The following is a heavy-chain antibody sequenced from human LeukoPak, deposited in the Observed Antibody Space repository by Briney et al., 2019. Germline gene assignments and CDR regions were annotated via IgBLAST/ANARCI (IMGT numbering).Heavy chain of an antibody. D-gene: IGHD4-23*01. CDR3: ARALLRWLSRGAFDI. CDR1: GFIVSNNY. V-gene: IGHV3-53*01. J-gene: IGHJ3*02. CDR2: IYSGGST. Sequence: GGSLRLSCAASGFIVSNNYMSWVRQAPGKGLEWVSVIYSGGSTYYADSVKGRFTISRDNSKNTLYLQMNSLRAEDTAVYYCARALLRWLSRGAFDIWGQGTMVTVSS.